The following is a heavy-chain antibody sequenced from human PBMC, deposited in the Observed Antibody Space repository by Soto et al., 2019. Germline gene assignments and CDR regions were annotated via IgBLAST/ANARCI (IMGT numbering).Heavy chain of an antibody. CDR3: ATSYNYGILDY. D-gene: IGHD5-18*01. Sequence: SETLSLTCAVYGGSFSGYYWSWIRQPPGKGLEWIGEINHSGSTNYNPSLKSRVTISVGTSKNQFSLKLNSVTAADTAVYYCATSYNYGILDYWGQGTLVTVSS. V-gene: IGHV4-34*01. J-gene: IGHJ4*02. CDR1: GGSFSGYY. CDR2: INHSGST.